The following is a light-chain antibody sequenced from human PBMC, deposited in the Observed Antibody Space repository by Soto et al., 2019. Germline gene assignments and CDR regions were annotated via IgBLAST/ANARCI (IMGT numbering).Light chain of an antibody. CDR1: QSVSNNY. CDR3: QQYGPSLIT. J-gene: IGKJ5*01. Sequence: MLLTQSPGTLSLSPGERATLSCRASQSVSNNYLAWYQQKPGQAPSLLIYGASNRATGIPARFSGSGSGTDFTLTISRLEPEDFALYYCQQYGPSLITFGQGTRPEI. CDR2: GAS. V-gene: IGKV3-20*01.